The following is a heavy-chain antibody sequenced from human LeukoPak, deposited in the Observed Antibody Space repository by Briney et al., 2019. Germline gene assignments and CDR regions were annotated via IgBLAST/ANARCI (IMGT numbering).Heavy chain of an antibody. V-gene: IGHV3-48*03. CDR1: GFTFSSYE. D-gene: IGHD6-19*01. CDR3: ARVEGLGSGCCHY. Sequence: TGGSLRLSCAASGFTFSSYEMNWFRQAPGKGLEWVSYISNGASTTYYADSVKGRFTISRDNAKNSLYLQINSLRAEDTAVYYCARVEGLGSGCCHYWGQGTLVTVSS. J-gene: IGHJ4*02. CDR2: ISNGASTT.